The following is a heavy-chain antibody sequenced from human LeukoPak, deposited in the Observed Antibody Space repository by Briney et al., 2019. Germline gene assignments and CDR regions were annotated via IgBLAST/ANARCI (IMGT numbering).Heavy chain of an antibody. CDR1: GGTFTSYD. CDR2: MNPNSGNT. V-gene: IGHV1-8*01. CDR3: ARAPRVWYYDSSGYYYY. J-gene: IGHJ4*02. Sequence: ASVKVSCKASGGTFTSYDINWVRQATGQGLEWMGWMNPNSGNTGYAQKFQGRVTMTRNTSISTAYMELSSLRSEDTAVYYCARAPRVWYYDSSGYYYYWGQGTLVTVSS. D-gene: IGHD3-22*01.